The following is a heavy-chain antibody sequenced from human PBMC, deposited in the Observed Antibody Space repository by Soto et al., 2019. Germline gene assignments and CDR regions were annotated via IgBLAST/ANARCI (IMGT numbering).Heavy chain of an antibody. Sequence: GGSLRLSCAASGFTFNRFWMNWVRQAQGKGLEWVATVKGDGSEKQYADAVKGRFTVSRDNAKNLVYLQMDSLRADDTALYYCARERDPRLSDHWGLGTLVTVSS. J-gene: IGHJ4*02. CDR1: GFTFNRFW. CDR3: ARERDPRLSDH. D-gene: IGHD6-6*01. V-gene: IGHV3-7*03. CDR2: VKGDGSEK.